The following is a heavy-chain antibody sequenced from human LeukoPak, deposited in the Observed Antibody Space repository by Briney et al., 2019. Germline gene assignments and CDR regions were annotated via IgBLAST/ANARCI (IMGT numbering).Heavy chain of an antibody. CDR2: INHSGST. CDR3: ARVRGATKGGLDY. CDR1: GGSFSGYY. J-gene: IGHJ4*02. D-gene: IGHD1-26*01. V-gene: IGHV4-34*01. Sequence: PSETLSLTCAVYGGSFSGYYWSWIRQPPGKGLEWIGEINHSGSTNYNPSLKSRVTISVDTSKNQFSLKLSSVTAADTAVYYCARVRGATKGGLDYWGQGTLVTVSS.